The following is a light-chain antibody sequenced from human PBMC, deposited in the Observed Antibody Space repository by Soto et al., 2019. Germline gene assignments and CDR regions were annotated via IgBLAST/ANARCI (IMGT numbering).Light chain of an antibody. CDR2: DAS. V-gene: IGKV1-5*01. CDR3: LQDYNYPRT. J-gene: IGKJ1*01. CDR1: QSISSW. Sequence: DIQMTQSPSSVSSSVGDRVTITCRASQSISSWLAWYQQKPGKAPKLLIYDASSLESGVPSRFSGSGSGTDFTLTISSLQPEDFATYYCLQDYNYPRTFGQGTKVDIK.